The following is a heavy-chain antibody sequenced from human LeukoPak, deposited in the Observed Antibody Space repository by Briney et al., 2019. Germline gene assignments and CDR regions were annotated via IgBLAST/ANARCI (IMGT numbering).Heavy chain of an antibody. CDR3: VKDMWQAAVALAMGFDY. J-gene: IGHJ4*02. CDR2: ISWNSGSL. CDR1: GFRFHDYA. Sequence: PGGSLRLSCAASGFRFHDYAMHWVWQAPGKGLEWVSGISWNSGSLGYADSVKGRFTMSRDNAKNSLYLQMNSLRAEDTALYYCVKDMWQAAVALAMGFDYWGQGTLVTVSS. V-gene: IGHV3-9*01. D-gene: IGHD6-19*01.